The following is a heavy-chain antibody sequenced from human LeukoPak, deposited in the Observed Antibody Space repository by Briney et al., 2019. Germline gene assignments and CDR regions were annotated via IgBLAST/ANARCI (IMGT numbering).Heavy chain of an antibody. J-gene: IGHJ4*02. CDR2: IWYDGGNK. CDR1: GFTFSNYG. D-gene: IGHD3-22*01. CDR3: ARGRGYDSGTYNYAFSDY. Sequence: GGSLRLSCAASGFTFSNYGMHWVRQAPGKGLEWVAVIWYDGGNKYYADSVKGRFTISRDNSKNTLYLQMNSLRTEDTAVYYCARGRGYDSGTYNYAFSDYWGQGTLVTVSS. V-gene: IGHV3-33*01.